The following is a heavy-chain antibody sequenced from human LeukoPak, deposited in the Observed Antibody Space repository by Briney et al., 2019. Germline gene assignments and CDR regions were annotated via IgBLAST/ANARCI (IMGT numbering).Heavy chain of an antibody. CDR2: ISAYNGNT. V-gene: IGHV1-18*01. CDR3: ARVGGRDGYNSDY. CDR1: GYTFTSYG. Sequence: SXXVSCKASGYTFTSYGISWVRQAPGQGLEWMGWISAYNGNTNYAQKLQGRVTMTTDTSTSTAYMELRSLRYDDTAGYYCARVGGRDGYNSDYWGQGTLVTVSS. D-gene: IGHD5-24*01. J-gene: IGHJ4*02.